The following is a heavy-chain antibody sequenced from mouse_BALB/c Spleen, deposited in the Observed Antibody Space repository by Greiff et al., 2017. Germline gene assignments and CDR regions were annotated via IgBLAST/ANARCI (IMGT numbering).Heavy chain of an antibody. D-gene: IGHD2-1*01. V-gene: IGHV5-9-3*01. J-gene: IGHJ3*01. CDR1: GFTFSSYA. CDR3: ARHALYGNYSWFAY. CDR2: ISSGGSYT. Sequence: EVQGVESGGGLVKPGGSLKLSCAASGFTFSSYAMSWVRQTPEKRLEWVATISSGGSYTYYPDSVKGRFTISRDNAKNTLYLQMSSLRSEDTAMYYCARHALYGNYSWFAYWGQGTLVTVSA.